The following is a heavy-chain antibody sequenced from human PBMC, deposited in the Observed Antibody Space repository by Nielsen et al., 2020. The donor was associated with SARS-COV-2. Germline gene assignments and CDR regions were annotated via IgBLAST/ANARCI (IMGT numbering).Heavy chain of an antibody. CDR2: INHSGST. CDR3: ARGHSSGWYSDYYYYYMDV. J-gene: IGHJ6*03. Sequence: SETLSLTCAVYGGSFSGYYWSWIRQPPGKGLEWIGEINHSGSTNYNPSLKSRVTISVDTSKNQFSLKLSSVTAADTAVYYCARGHSSGWYSDYYYYYMDVWGKGTTVTVSS. V-gene: IGHV4-34*01. CDR1: GGSFSGYY. D-gene: IGHD6-19*01.